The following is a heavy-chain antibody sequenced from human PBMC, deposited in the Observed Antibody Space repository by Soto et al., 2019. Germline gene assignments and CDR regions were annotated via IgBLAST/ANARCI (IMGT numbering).Heavy chain of an antibody. Sequence: QVQLQQWGAGLLKPSETLSLTCAVYGGSFSGYYWSWIRQPPGKGLEWIGEINHSGSTNYNPSLKSRVTTSVDTSKNQFSLKLSSVTAADTAVYYCARPSTYYDFWSGYYGNYFDYWGQGTLVTVSS. J-gene: IGHJ4*02. D-gene: IGHD3-3*01. CDR1: GGSFSGYY. V-gene: IGHV4-34*01. CDR3: ARPSTYYDFWSGYYGNYFDY. CDR2: INHSGST.